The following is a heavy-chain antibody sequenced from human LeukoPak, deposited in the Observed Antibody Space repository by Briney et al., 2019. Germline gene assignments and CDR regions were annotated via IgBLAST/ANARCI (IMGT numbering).Heavy chain of an antibody. J-gene: IGHJ3*02. CDR2: MNPNSGNT. Sequence: VASVKVSCKASGYTFTSYDINWVRQATGQGLEWMGWMNPNSGNTGYAQKFQGRVTMTRNTSISTAYMELSSLRSEDTAVYYCARKDRVVTEAFDIWGQGTMVTVSS. D-gene: IGHD2-21*02. CDR3: ARKDRVVTEAFDI. CDR1: GYTFTSYD. V-gene: IGHV1-8*01.